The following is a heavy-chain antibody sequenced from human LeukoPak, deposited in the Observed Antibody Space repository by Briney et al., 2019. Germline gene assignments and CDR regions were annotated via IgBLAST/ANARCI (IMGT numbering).Heavy chain of an antibody. CDR1: GXSFTSYW. V-gene: IGHV5-10-1*01. CDR3: AREPMVRGVNIDY. D-gene: IGHD3-10*01. Sequence: HGASLKISCKGSGXSFTSYWSSWVRQMPGKGLEWVGRIDPSDSYSNYSPSFQGHVTISADKATNTAYLRWSSLKASDSAMYYCAREPMVRGVNIDYWGQGTLVTVSS. J-gene: IGHJ4*02. CDR2: IDPSDSYS.